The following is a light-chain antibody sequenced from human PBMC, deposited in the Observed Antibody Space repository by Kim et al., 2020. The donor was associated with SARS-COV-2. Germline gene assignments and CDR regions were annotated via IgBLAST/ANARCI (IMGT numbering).Light chain of an antibody. V-gene: IGKV3-15*01. Sequence: EVVMTQSPATLSLSPGERATLSCRASQTVSSNFAWYQEKPGQAPRLLVYGESTRAPGIPARFSGSGSGTEFTLTISSLQSEDFAIYYCQQYNNWPSTFGQGTKVDIK. CDR2: GES. J-gene: IGKJ1*01. CDR3: QQYNNWPST. CDR1: QTVSSN.